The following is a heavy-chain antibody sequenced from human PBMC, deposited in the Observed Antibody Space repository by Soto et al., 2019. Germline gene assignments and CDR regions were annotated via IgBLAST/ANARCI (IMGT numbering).Heavy chain of an antibody. J-gene: IGHJ6*03. CDR3: ATYSPPRGIAVAGTDYYYMDV. Sequence: SVKVSCKASGGTFRSYTISWVRQAPGQGLEWMGRIIPILGIANYAQKFQGRVTITADKSTSTAYMELSSLRSEGTAVYYCATYSPPRGIAVAGTDYYYMDVWGKGTTVTVSS. V-gene: IGHV1-69*02. CDR2: IIPILGIA. D-gene: IGHD6-19*01. CDR1: GGTFRSYT.